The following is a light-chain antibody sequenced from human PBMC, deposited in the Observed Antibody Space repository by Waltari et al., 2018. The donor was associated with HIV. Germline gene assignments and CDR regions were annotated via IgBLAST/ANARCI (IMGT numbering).Light chain of an antibody. J-gene: IGKJ4*01. CDR2: WAS. Sequence: DIVMTQSPDSLPVSLGERATINCTSSRSILYSSDNRNYLAWYQQKPRQPPKLLISWASTWESGVPDRFSGSGSGTAFTLTITRLQAEDVAVYHCQQYFRIPPTFGGGTKVEIK. CDR1: RSILYSSDNRNY. V-gene: IGKV4-1*01. CDR3: QQYFRIPPT.